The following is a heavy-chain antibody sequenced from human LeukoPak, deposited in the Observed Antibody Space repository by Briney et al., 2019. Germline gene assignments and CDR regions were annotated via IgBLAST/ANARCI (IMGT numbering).Heavy chain of an antibody. CDR2: INPNSGAT. J-gene: IGHJ6*02. CDR3: ARGGAVAGNYYYYGMDV. CDR1: GYTFTDYY. V-gene: IGHV1-2*02. D-gene: IGHD6-19*01. Sequence: ASVTVSCKASGYTFTDYYIHWVRQAPGQGLEWMGWINPNSGATNYAQKFQGRVTMTRDTSISTAYMELSRLRSDDTAVYYCARGGAVAGNYYYYGMDVWGQGTTVTVSS.